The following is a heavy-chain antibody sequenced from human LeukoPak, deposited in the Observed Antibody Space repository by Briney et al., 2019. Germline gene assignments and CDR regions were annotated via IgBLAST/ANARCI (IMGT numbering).Heavy chain of an antibody. D-gene: IGHD2-2*01. CDR2: IYYSGST. V-gene: IGHV4-59*01. CDR1: GGSISSYY. CDR3: ARLGGYCSSTSCYYGWGVFDY. J-gene: IGHJ4*02. Sequence: SETLSLTCTVSGGSISSYYWSWIRQPPGKGLEWIGYIYYSGSTNYNPSLKSRVTISVDTSKNQFSLKLSSVTAADTAVYYCARLGGYCSSTSCYYGWGVFDYWGQGTLVTVSS.